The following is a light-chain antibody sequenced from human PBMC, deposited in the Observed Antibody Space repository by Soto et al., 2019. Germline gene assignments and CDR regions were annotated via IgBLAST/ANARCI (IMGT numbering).Light chain of an antibody. Sequence: QSALTQPPSASGSPGQSVTISCTGTSSDVGGYNYVSWYPQHPGKAPKLMIYEVSKRPSGVPDRFSGSKSGNTASLTVSGLQAEDEADYYGSSYAGSNNFVVFGGGTKLTVL. CDR2: EVS. J-gene: IGLJ2*01. CDR1: SSDVGGYNY. CDR3: SSYAGSNNFVV. V-gene: IGLV2-8*01.